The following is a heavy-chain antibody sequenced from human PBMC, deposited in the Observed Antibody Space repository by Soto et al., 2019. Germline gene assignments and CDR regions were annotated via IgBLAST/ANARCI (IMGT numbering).Heavy chain of an antibody. D-gene: IGHD2-2*01. J-gene: IGHJ6*03. CDR1: GFTFGSYS. Sequence: EVQLVESGGGLVKPGGSLRLSCAASGFTFGSYSMNWVRQAPGKGLEWVSSISSSSSYIYYADSVKGRFTISRDNAKNSLYLQMNSLRAEDTAVYYCARDQGVVVPAAGYYMDVWGKGTTVTVSS. CDR2: ISSSSSYI. CDR3: ARDQGVVVPAAGYYMDV. V-gene: IGHV3-21*01.